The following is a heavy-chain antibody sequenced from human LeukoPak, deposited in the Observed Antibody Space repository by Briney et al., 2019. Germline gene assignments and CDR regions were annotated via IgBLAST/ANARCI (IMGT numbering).Heavy chain of an antibody. CDR2: ISHDGSHK. V-gene: IGHV3-30-3*01. D-gene: IGHD1-1*01. Sequence: GSLRLSCAASGFRLDNYVMHWVRQAPGKGLEWVGVISHDGSHKYYADFVKGRFTFSRDTVKNTLDLQMSSLRTEDTARYFCARGLGHQLVRVPFDYWGRGIQVIVSS. CDR1: GFRLDNYV. CDR3: ARGLGHQLVRVPFDY. J-gene: IGHJ4*02.